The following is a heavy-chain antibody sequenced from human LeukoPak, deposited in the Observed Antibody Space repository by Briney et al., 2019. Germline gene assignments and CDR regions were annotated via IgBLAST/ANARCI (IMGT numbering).Heavy chain of an antibody. CDR3: ARGLLTYDFWSGYYSGAFDI. CDR2: INHSGST. Sequence: SETLSLTCAVYGGSFSGYYWSWIRQPPGKGLEWIGEINHSGSTNYNPSLKSRVTISVDTSKNQFSLKLSSVTAADTAVYYCARGLLTYDFWSGYYSGAFDIWGQGTMVTVSS. CDR1: GGSFSGYY. J-gene: IGHJ3*02. D-gene: IGHD3-3*01. V-gene: IGHV4-34*01.